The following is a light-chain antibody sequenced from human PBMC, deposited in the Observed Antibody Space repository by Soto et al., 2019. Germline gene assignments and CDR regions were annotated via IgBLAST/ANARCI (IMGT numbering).Light chain of an antibody. J-gene: IGKJ1*01. CDR2: DAS. CDR3: QQRYNWPLT. Sequence: EIVLTQSPATLSLSPGERATLSCRASQSVSSNLAWYQHKPGQAPRLLIYDASNKATGIPGRFSSSGSGTDFTLTISSLGAEDFAVYYCQQRYNWPLTFGQGAKVEIK. V-gene: IGKV3-11*01. CDR1: QSVSSN.